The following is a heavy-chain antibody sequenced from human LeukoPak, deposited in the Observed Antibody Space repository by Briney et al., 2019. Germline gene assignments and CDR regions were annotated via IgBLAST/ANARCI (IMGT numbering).Heavy chain of an antibody. CDR3: ARDPSGYFNY. D-gene: IGHD3-22*01. CDR2: IYYSGST. Sequence: SETLSLTCTVSGGAVSSGNYYWSWIRQPPGKGLEWIGYIYYSGSTNYNPSLKSRVTISVDTSKNQFSLKLSSVTAADTAVYYCARDPSGYFNYWGQGTLATASS. CDR1: GGAVSSGNYY. V-gene: IGHV4-61*01. J-gene: IGHJ4*02.